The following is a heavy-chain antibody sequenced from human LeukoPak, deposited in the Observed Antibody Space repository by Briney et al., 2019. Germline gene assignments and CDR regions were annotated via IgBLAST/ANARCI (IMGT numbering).Heavy chain of an antibody. V-gene: IGHV4-30-2*01. Sequence: SQTLSLTCVVSGASISSGGYSWSWIRQPPGKGLEWIGCIYHSGGTHYNPSLKSRVTMSVDMSKNQISLNLNSVTAADTAVYYCARDIWGSSTWGPGTLVTVSS. CDR3: ARDIWGSST. D-gene: IGHD3-16*01. J-gene: IGHJ5*02. CDR1: GASISSGGYS. CDR2: IYHSGGT.